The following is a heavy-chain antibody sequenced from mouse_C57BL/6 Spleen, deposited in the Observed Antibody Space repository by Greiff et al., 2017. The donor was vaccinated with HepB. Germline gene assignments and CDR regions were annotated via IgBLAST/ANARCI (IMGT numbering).Heavy chain of an antibody. CDR1: GYTFTSYW. V-gene: IGHV1-55*01. J-gene: IGHJ4*01. CDR3: ARSQITTEGATNAMDY. CDR2: IYPGSGST. Sequence: QVQLQQPGAELVKPGASVKMSCKASGYTFTSYWITWVKQRPGQGLEWIGDIYPGSGSTNYNEKFKSKATLTVDTSSSTAYMQLSSLTSEDCAVYYSARSQITTEGATNAMDYWGQGTSVTV. D-gene: IGHD1-1*01.